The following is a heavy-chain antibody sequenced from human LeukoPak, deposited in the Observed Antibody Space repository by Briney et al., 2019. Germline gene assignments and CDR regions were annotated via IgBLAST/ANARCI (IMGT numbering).Heavy chain of an antibody. CDR1: GGSFSGYY. Sequence: PSETLSLTCAVYGGSFSGYYWSWIRQPAGKGLEWIGRIYTSGTTNYNPSLKSRVTVSLDTSKNQFSLKLTSVTAADTAVYYCARDQGDYDFWSGHYNWFDPWGQGTLVTVSS. CDR2: IYTSGTT. D-gene: IGHD3-3*01. CDR3: ARDQGDYDFWSGHYNWFDP. J-gene: IGHJ5*02. V-gene: IGHV4-4*07.